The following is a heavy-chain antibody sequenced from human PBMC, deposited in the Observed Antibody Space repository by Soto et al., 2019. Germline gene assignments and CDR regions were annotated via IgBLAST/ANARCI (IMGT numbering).Heavy chain of an antibody. Sequence: GGSLRLSCAASGFTLSSYAMSWVRQAPGKGLEWVSTFSGTGGYTYYTDSVKGRFTISRDDSKNTLFLHMNSLRAADTAVYYCARGQRALITYGPFDPWGQGTLVTVSS. CDR3: ARGQRALITYGPFDP. CDR1: GFTLSSYA. J-gene: IGHJ5*02. V-gene: IGHV3-23*01. D-gene: IGHD4-17*01. CDR2: FSGTGGYT.